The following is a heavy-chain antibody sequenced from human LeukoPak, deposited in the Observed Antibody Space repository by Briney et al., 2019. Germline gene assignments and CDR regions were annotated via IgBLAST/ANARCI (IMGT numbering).Heavy chain of an antibody. D-gene: IGHD3-22*01. CDR1: GYTFTGYY. Sequence: ASVKVSCKASGYTFTGYYMHWVRQAPGQGLEWMGWINPNSGGTNYAQKFQGRVTMTRDTSISTAYMELSRLRSDDTAVYYCARFSHAECQPPSSYYCHVWGQGTLVTVSS. J-gene: IGHJ4*02. V-gene: IGHV1-2*02. CDR2: INPNSGGT. CDR3: ARFSHAECQPPSSYYCHV.